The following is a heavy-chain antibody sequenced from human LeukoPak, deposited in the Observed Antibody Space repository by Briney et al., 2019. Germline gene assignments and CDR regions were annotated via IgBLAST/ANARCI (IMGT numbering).Heavy chain of an antibody. Sequence: GGSLRLSCAASGFTFSDYYMSWLRQAPGKGLEWVSYVSGDGTTTHYADSVRGRFTISRDNAKNSLFLQMNSLRAEDTAMYYCTREDYYYASGYWGQGTLVTVSS. J-gene: IGHJ4*02. D-gene: IGHD3-10*01. CDR1: GFTFSDYY. CDR2: VSGDGTTT. V-gene: IGHV3-11*04. CDR3: TREDYYYASGY.